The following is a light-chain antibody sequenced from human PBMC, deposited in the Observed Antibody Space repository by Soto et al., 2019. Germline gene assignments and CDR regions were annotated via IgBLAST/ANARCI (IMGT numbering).Light chain of an antibody. CDR1: QSVGNNQ. CDR3: QQHRYLPYT. V-gene: IGKV3-20*01. CDR2: GAS. Sequence: EIVLTQSPGTLSLSPGERATLSCRASQSVGNNQLAWYQQKPGQAPRLLIYGASSRAAGIPDRFRGSGSGTDFTLTISRMAPEDFAVYYCQQHRYLPYTFAQGTKVEIK. J-gene: IGKJ2*01.